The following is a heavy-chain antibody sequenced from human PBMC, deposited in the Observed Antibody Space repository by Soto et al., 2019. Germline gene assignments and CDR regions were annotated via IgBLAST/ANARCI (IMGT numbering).Heavy chain of an antibody. CDR1: GFTFSSYS. J-gene: IGHJ6*02. Sequence: GGSLRLSCAASGFTFSSYSMNWVRQAPGKGLEWVSYISSSSSTIYYADSVKGRFTISRDNAKNSLYLQMNSLRDEDTAVYYCARDNWNPSYYYYGMDVWGQGTTVTVSS. CDR2: ISSSSSTI. D-gene: IGHD1-20*01. CDR3: ARDNWNPSYYYYGMDV. V-gene: IGHV3-48*02.